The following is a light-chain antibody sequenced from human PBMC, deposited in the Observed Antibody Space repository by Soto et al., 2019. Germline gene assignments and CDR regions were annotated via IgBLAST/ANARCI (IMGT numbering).Light chain of an antibody. CDR3: SSFGGTIRV. CDR1: SSDVGGYNY. V-gene: IGLV2-14*01. Sequence: QSALTQPASVSGSPGQSITISCTGTSSDVGGYNYVSWYQQHPGKAPKLMIYEVSNRPSGVSNRFSGSKSGNTASLTISGLQAEDEADYYCSSFGGTIRVFGGGTKLTVL. J-gene: IGLJ2*01. CDR2: EVS.